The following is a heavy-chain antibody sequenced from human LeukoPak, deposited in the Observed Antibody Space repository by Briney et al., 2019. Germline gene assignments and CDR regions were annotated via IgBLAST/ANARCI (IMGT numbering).Heavy chain of an antibody. CDR1: GYNFTIYW. D-gene: IGHD3-16*01. Sequence: VESLKISCKGSGYNFTIYWIGWVRQMPGKGLEWMGIIYPGDSDTRYSPSFQGQATISADKSIGTAYLQWSSLKASDTAMYYCAIFDFLFGEIDNWFDPWGQGTQVTVSS. J-gene: IGHJ5*02. CDR3: AIFDFLFGEIDNWFDP. V-gene: IGHV5-51*01. CDR2: IYPGDSDT.